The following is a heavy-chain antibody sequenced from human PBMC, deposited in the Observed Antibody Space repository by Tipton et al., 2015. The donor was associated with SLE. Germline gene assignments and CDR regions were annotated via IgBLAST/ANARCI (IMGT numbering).Heavy chain of an antibody. CDR2: IYYSGST. D-gene: IGHD6-13*01. CDR3: ARGAAGYYYYMDV. CDR1: GGSISSHY. V-gene: IGHV4-59*11. J-gene: IGHJ6*03. Sequence: TLSLTCTVSGGSISSHYWSWIRQPPGKGLEWIGYIYYSGSTNYNPSLKSRVTISVDTSKNQFSLKLSSVTAADTAVYYCARGAAGYYYYMDVWGKGTTVTVSS.